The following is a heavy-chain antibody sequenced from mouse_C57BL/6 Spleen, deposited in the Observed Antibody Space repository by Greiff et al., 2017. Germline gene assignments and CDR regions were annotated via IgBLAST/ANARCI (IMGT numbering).Heavy chain of an antibody. D-gene: IGHD1-1*01. CDR1: GFTFSSYA. V-gene: IGHV5-4*01. CDR3: ARVYYGSSLYYFDY. J-gene: IGHJ2*01. Sequence: EVQLVESGGGLVKPGGSLKLSCAASGFTFSSYAMSWVRQTPEKRLEWVATISDGGSYTYYPDNVKGRFTISRDNAKNNLYLQMSHLKSEDTAMYYCARVYYGSSLYYFDYWGQGTTLTVSS. CDR2: ISDGGSYT.